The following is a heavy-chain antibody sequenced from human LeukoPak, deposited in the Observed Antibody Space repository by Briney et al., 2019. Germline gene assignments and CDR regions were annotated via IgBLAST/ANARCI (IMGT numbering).Heavy chain of an antibody. CDR3: AREPSLFIFLDNDAFDI. Sequence: GGSLRLSCAASGFTFSSYGMSWVRQAPGKGLEWVSVISGSGGSTYYADSVKGRFTISRDNSMNTLYLQMNSLRAEDTAMYYCAREPSLFIFLDNDAFDIWGQGTVLTVSS. CDR2: ISGSGGST. D-gene: IGHD2-21*01. V-gene: IGHV3-23*01. J-gene: IGHJ3*02. CDR1: GFTFSSYG.